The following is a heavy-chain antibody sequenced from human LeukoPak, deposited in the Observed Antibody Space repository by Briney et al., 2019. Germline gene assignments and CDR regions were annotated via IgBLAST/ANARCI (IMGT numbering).Heavy chain of an antibody. J-gene: IGHJ3*02. CDR1: GYTFTGHY. D-gene: IGHD1-26*01. Sequence: ASVKVSCKASGYTFTGHYMQWVRQAPGQGLEWMGWINPNSGGTNYAQKFQGRVTMTRDTSISTAYMELSRLRSDDTAVYYCARHSGSYSPLDAFDIWGQGTMVTVSS. CDR3: ARHSGSYSPLDAFDI. CDR2: INPNSGGT. V-gene: IGHV1-2*02.